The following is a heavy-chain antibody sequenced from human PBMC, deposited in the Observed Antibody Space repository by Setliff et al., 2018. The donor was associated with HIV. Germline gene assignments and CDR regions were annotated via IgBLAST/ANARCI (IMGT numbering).Heavy chain of an antibody. J-gene: IGHJ4*02. Sequence: SETLSLTCGVFGGSFSNYFWTWMRQPPGKGLEWIGEFRLSGGTNYNYNPSLETRVTISVDTSKNQFSLKLNSVTAADTAFYYCAGGRADAWEVLDSWGQGTLVTVPS. CDR3: AGGRADAWEVLDS. D-gene: IGHD1-26*01. V-gene: IGHV4-34*01. CDR1: GGSFSNYF. CDR2: FRLSGGT.